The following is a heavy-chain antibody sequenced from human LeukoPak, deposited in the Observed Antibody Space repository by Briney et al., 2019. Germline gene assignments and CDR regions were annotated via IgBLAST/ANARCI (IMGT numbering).Heavy chain of an antibody. D-gene: IGHD6-13*01. CDR3: ARTGRAAGMAGDPDY. V-gene: IGHV3-21*01. CDR2: ISSSSSYI. Sequence: GGSLRLSCAASGFTFSSYSMNWVRQAPGKGLEWVSSISSSSSYIYYADSVKGRFTISRDNAKNSLHLQMNSLRAEDTAVYYCARTGRAAGMAGDPDYWGQGTLVTVSS. J-gene: IGHJ4*02. CDR1: GFTFSSYS.